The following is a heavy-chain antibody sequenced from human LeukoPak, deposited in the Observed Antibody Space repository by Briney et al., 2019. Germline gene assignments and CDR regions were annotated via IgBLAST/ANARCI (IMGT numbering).Heavy chain of an antibody. Sequence: PGGSLRLSCAASGFTFSSYAMSWVRQAPGKGLEWVSAISGSGGSTYYADSVKGRFTISRDNSKNTLCLQMNSLRAEDTAVYYCAKLRNYEDWCFDYWGQGTLVTVSS. V-gene: IGHV3-23*01. CDR3: AKLRNYEDWCFDY. D-gene: IGHD1-7*01. CDR2: ISGSGGST. CDR1: GFTFSSYA. J-gene: IGHJ4*02.